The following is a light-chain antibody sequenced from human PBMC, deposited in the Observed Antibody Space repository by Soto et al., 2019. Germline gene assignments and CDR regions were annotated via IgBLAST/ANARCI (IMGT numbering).Light chain of an antibody. CDR2: GAS. J-gene: IGKJ3*01. CDR3: HHYGDSPIYT. Sequence: EIVLTQSPGTLSLSPGATATLSCRASQSVSRNYLAWFQQKPGQSPRLLIHGASSRAAGTPDRFSVSVSGTDFTLTISRLEPEDFAVYYCHHYGDSPIYTFGPGTKVDFK. V-gene: IGKV3-20*01. CDR1: QSVSRNY.